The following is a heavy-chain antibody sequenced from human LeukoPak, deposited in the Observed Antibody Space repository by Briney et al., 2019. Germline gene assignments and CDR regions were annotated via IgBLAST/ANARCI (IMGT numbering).Heavy chain of an antibody. CDR1: GGTISSDA. CDR3: ARRGSDIVVVPAAPHYHYGMDV. CDR2: IIPIFGTA. Sequence: GSSVKVSCKASGGTISSDAISWVRQAPGQGLEWMGGIIPIFGTANYAQKFQGRVTITADESTSTAYMELSSLRSEDTAVYYCARRGSDIVVVPAAPHYHYGMDVWGQGTTVTVSS. J-gene: IGHJ6*02. D-gene: IGHD2-2*01. V-gene: IGHV1-69*01.